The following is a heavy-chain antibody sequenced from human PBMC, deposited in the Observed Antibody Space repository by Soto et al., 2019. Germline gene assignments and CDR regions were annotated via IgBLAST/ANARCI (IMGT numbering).Heavy chain of an antibody. D-gene: IGHD5-12*01. CDR2: IIPIFGTA. CDR3: AKTKSWLQFGYFDY. V-gene: IGHV1-69*12. J-gene: IGHJ4*02. Sequence: QVQLVQSGAEVKKPGSSVKVSCKASGGTFSSYAISWVRQAPGQGLEWMGGIIPIFGTANYAQKFQGRVTITADDSTSTAYMELSSLRSEDTAVYYWAKTKSWLQFGYFDYWGQGTLVTVSS. CDR1: GGTFSSYA.